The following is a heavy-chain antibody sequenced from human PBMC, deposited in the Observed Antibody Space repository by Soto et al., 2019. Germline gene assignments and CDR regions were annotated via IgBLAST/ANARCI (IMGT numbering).Heavy chain of an antibody. V-gene: IGHV1-3*01. Sequence: ASVKVSCKASGCTFTSYAMHWVRQAPGQRLEWMGWINAGNGNTKYSQKFQGRVTITRDTSASTAYMELSSLRSEDTAVYYCARAPSWWYFDLWGRGTLVTVSS. CDR1: GCTFTSYA. J-gene: IGHJ2*01. CDR3: ARAPSWWYFDL. CDR2: INAGNGNT.